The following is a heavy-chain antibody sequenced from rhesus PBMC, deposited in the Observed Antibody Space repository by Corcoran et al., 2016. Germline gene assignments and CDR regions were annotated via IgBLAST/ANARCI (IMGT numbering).Heavy chain of an antibody. CDR1: GYSISSGYG. J-gene: IGHJ4*01. Sequence: QLQLQESGPGLVKPSETLSLTCAVSGYSISSGYGWSWIRHPPGKGLEWIGYISYSGSTSYNPSLKSRVTISRDTSKNQFSLKLSSVTAADTAVYYCARASSSRPIDYWGQGVLVTVSS. CDR2: ISYSGST. V-gene: IGHV4-122*02. CDR3: ARASSSRPIDY. D-gene: IGHD2-15*01.